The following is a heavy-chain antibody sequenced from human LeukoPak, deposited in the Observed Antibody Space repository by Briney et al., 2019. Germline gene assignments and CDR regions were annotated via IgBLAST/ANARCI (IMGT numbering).Heavy chain of an antibody. CDR2: IYHSGST. D-gene: IGHD2-15*01. J-gene: IGHJ3*02. V-gene: IGHV4-4*02. Sequence: SETLSLTCAVSGDSMSSTKWWSWVRQPPKKGLEWIGEIYHSGSTNYNPSLKSRITISVDRSKNQVSLNLSSVTAADTAVYYCAGAATHDAFDIWGQGTMVTVSS. CDR3: AGAATHDAFDI. CDR1: GDSMSSTKW.